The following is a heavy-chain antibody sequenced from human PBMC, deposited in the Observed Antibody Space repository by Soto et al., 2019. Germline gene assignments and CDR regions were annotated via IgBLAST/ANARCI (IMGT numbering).Heavy chain of an antibody. Sequence: QVQLQESGPGLVKPSGTLSLSCTVSGGSISSSHWWSWVRQPPGKGLEWIGEIYQSGSTNYNPSLQSRVTVSVDKSKNQFSLQLNSVTAADTAVYYCARYSGYEGRFEPWGQGTLVTVSS. CDR1: GGSISSSHW. CDR3: ARYSGYEGRFEP. J-gene: IGHJ5*02. D-gene: IGHD5-12*01. CDR2: IYQSGST. V-gene: IGHV4-4*02.